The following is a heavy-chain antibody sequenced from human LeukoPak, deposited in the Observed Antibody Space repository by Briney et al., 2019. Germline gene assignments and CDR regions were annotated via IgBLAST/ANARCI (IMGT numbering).Heavy chain of an antibody. V-gene: IGHV3-30*04. D-gene: IGHD6-13*01. Sequence: GGSLRLSCAASGFTFSSYAMHWVRQAPGKGLEWVAVISYDGSNKYYADSVKGRFTISRDNSKNTLYLQMYSLRAEDTAVYYCARDSSSWSLPDYWGQGTLVTVSS. CDR2: ISYDGSNK. CDR3: ARDSSSWSLPDY. CDR1: GFTFSSYA. J-gene: IGHJ4*02.